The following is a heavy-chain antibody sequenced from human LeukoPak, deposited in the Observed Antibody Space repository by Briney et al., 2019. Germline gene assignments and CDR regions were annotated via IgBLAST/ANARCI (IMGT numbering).Heavy chain of an antibody. CDR2: IKSKTDAETT. CDR3: TTDTRGVAAPFLDS. Sequence: GGSLRLSCAASGFTFNNAWMSWVRQAPGKGLEWVGRIKSKTDAETTDYAAPVKGRFTISRDDSKTTLYLQMNSLKTEDTAVYYCTTDTRGVAAPFLDSWGQGTLVTVSS. D-gene: IGHD6-19*01. CDR1: GFTFNNAW. J-gene: IGHJ4*02. V-gene: IGHV3-15*01.